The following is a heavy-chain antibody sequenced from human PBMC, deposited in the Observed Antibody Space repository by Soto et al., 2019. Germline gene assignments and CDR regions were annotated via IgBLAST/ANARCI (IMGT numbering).Heavy chain of an antibody. V-gene: IGHV4-38-2*02. J-gene: IGHJ4*02. CDR2: HYRSGRT. CDR1: GYSISSRYY. Sequence: PLETLSLTCAVSGYSISSRYYWGCIRQPPGKGLEWIGSHYRSGRTYYNPSLKSRVTISIDTSKNQFSLRLSSVTAADTAVYYCARDRGIQFWRLDYWGQGTLVTVSS. D-gene: IGHD1-20*01. CDR3: ARDRGIQFWRLDY.